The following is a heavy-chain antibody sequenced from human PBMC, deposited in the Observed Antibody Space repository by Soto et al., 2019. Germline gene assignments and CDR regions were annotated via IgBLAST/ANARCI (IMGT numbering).Heavy chain of an antibody. V-gene: IGHV1-18*01. Sequence: QVQLVQSGAEVKKPGASVKVSCKGSGYTFSTYAIAWVRQAPGQGLEWMAWISAYSGDTNYAPKVQGRATLTTDTSTPTAYLELRSLTSADSAVYYFTRARSGFLPFDYWGQGTLVTVSS. J-gene: IGHJ4*02. CDR2: ISAYSGDT. CDR1: GYTFSTYA. CDR3: TRARSGFLPFDY. D-gene: IGHD6-25*01.